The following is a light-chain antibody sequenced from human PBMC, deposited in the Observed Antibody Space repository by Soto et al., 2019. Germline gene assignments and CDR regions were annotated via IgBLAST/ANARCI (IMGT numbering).Light chain of an antibody. V-gene: IGLV2-11*01. CDR2: DVS. J-gene: IGLJ2*01. CDR1: SSDVGGYNY. CDR3: CSYAGSDTFV. Sequence: QSALTQPRSVSGSPGQSVTISCTGTSSDVGGYNYVSWYQQHPGKAPKLMIYDVSKRPSGVPDRFSGSKSGNTASLTISGLQAEDEADYYCCSYAGSDTFVFGGGTQLTVL.